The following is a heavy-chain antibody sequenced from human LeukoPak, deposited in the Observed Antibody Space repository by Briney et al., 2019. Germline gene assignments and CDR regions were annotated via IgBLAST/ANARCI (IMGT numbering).Heavy chain of an antibody. CDR3: ARRDTNSGLDP. V-gene: IGHV4-59*08. J-gene: IGHJ5*02. CDR1: GGSFSKYY. Sequence: SSVTLSLTCSVSGGSFSKYYWSWIRQPPGKALEWIGYISYSESANYNPSLKSRVTISMDTSKNQFSLKLSSVTAADTAVYYCARRDTNSGLDPWGQGTLVTVSS. CDR2: ISYSESA. D-gene: IGHD3-10*01.